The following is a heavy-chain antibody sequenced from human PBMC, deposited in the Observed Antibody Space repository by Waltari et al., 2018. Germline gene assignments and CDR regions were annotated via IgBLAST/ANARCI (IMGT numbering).Heavy chain of an antibody. CDR2: ISHYGTT. Sequence: QVQLQESGPGLVKPSGTLSLTCAVSGDSISRSDWWNWFRQSPGKGLECIGEISHYGTTKYNPSLKSRVTISLDTSKNHFSLNLSSVTAADTAVYYCARVLLGCSYTSCYLDNWGPGTLVTVSP. D-gene: IGHD2-2*01. CDR3: ARVLLGCSYTSCYLDN. CDR1: GDSISRSDW. J-gene: IGHJ4*02. V-gene: IGHV4-4*02.